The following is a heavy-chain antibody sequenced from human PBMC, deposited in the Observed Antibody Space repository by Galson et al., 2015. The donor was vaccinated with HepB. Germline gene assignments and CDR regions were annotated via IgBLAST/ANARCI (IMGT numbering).Heavy chain of an antibody. J-gene: IGHJ4*02. D-gene: IGHD6-13*01. CDR3: AARIAAAGTPIPDDY. CDR1: GYSFTSYW. V-gene: IGHV5-10-1*01. CDR2: IDPSDSYT. Sequence: QSGAEVKKPGESLRISCKGSGYSFTSYWISWVRQMPGKGLEWMGRIDPSDSYTNYSPSFQGRVTISADKSISTAYLQWSSLKASDTAVYYCAARIAAAGTPIPDDYWGQGTLVTVSS.